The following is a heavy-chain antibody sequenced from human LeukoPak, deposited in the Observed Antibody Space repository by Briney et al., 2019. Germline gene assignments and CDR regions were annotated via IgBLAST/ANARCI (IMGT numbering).Heavy chain of an antibody. Sequence: GGSLRLSCAASGFTFSSYEMNWVRQAPGKGLEGVSYISSTGRTIFYADSVKGRFTVSRDNARNSLYLQMNSLRAEDTAIYYCARVMISAAGSSYNWFGPWGQGTLVTVSS. CDR3: ARVMISAAGSSYNWFGP. V-gene: IGHV3-48*03. CDR1: GFTFSSYE. CDR2: ISSTGRTI. J-gene: IGHJ5*02. D-gene: IGHD6-13*01.